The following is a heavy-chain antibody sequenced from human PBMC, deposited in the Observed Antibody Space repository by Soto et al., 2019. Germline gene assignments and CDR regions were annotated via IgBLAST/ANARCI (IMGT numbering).Heavy chain of an antibody. J-gene: IGHJ4*02. CDR3: ASSGYDFWSGYYTDIDY. V-gene: IGHV4-34*01. Sequence: PSETLSLTCAVYCGSFSGYYWSWIRQPPGKGLEWIGEINHSGSTNYNPSLKSRVTISVDTSKNQFSLKLSSVTAADTAVYYCASSGYDFWSGYYTDIDYWGQGTLVTVSS. D-gene: IGHD3-3*01. CDR2: INHSGST. CDR1: CGSFSGYY.